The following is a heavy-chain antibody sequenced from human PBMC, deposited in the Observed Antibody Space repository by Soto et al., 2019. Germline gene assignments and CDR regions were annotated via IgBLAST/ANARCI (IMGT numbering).Heavy chain of an antibody. CDR1: GFTFSSYG. CDR2: IWYDGSNK. V-gene: IGHV3-33*01. CDR3: ARDCGGDCYSLGY. J-gene: IGHJ4*02. D-gene: IGHD2-21*02. Sequence: HPGGSLRLSCAASGFTFSSYGMHWVRQAPGKGLEWVAVIWYDGSNKYYADSVRGRFTISRDNSKSTLYLQMNSLRAEDTAVYYCARDCGGDCYSLGYWGQGTLVTVSS.